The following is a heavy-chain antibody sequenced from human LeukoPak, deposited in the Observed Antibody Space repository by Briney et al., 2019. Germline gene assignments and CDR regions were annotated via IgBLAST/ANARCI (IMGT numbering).Heavy chain of an antibody. V-gene: IGHV5-51*01. CDR1: GYSFTSYW. Sequence: GESLKIFCKGSGYSFTSYWIGWVRQMPGKGLEWMGITYPGDSDTRYSPSFQGQVTISADKSISTAYLQWSSLKASDTAMYYCASLFGYSSSSLDAFDIWGQGTMVTVSS. CDR3: ASLFGYSSSSLDAFDI. CDR2: TYPGDSDT. J-gene: IGHJ3*02. D-gene: IGHD6-13*01.